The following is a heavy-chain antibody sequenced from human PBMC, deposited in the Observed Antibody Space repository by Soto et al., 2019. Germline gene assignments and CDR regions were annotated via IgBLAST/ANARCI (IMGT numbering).Heavy chain of an antibody. J-gene: IGHJ5*02. D-gene: IGHD3-10*01. CDR1: VYSSSSRGDY. CDR2: IYYSGST. V-gene: IGHV4-39*01. Sequence: PEGIXDLSCAVPVYSSSSRGDYWGWIRQPPGSVREWIGSIYYSGSTYKNPSLRSRVSMYIETSKEKLSMKLKSVTAEETAMYFRPRHRRPMVRGLISHWFETRGQATLV. CDR3: PRHRRPMVRGLISHWFET.